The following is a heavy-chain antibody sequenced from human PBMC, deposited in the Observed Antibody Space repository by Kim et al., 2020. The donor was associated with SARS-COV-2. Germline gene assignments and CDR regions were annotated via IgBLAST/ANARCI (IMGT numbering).Heavy chain of an antibody. CDR2: ISAYNGNT. V-gene: IGHV1-18*04. J-gene: IGHJ4*02. Sequence: ASVKVSCKASGYTFTSYGISWVRQAPGQGLEWMGWISAYNGNTNYAQKLQGRVTMTTDTSTSTAYMELRSLRSDDTAVYYCARDRLWFGDQKGFDYWGQGTLVTVSS. D-gene: IGHD3-10*01. CDR1: GYTFTSYG. CDR3: ARDRLWFGDQKGFDY.